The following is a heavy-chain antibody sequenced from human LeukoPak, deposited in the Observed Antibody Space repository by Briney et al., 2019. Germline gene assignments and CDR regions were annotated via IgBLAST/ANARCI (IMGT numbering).Heavy chain of an antibody. CDR3: ARDHYYDSSGYYSPFDY. J-gene: IGHJ4*02. V-gene: IGHV1-46*03. CDR1: GYTFTSYY. Sequence: ASVKVSCKASGYTFTSYYMHWVRQAPGQGLECMGIINPSGGSTSYAQKFQGRVTMTRDTSTSTVYMELSSLRSEDTAVYYCARDHYYDSSGYYSPFDYWGQGTLVTVSS. CDR2: INPSGGST. D-gene: IGHD3-22*01.